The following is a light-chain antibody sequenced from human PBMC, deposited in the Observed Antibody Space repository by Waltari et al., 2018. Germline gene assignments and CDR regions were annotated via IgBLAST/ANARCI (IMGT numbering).Light chain of an antibody. Sequence: EIVMTQSPATLSVSPGERATLSCRASQSVSSNLAWYQQKPGQAPRLLIYGASTRATGIQARFSVSGSGTEFTLTISSLQSEDFAVYYCQQYNNWPPLTFGGGTKVEIK. CDR1: QSVSSN. V-gene: IGKV3-15*01. J-gene: IGKJ4*01. CDR2: GAS. CDR3: QQYNNWPPLT.